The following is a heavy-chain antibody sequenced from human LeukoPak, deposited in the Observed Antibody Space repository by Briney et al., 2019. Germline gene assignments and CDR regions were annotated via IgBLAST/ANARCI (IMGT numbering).Heavy chain of an antibody. Sequence: GASVKVSCKASGYTFTSYDINWVRQATGQGLEWMGWMNPNSGNTGYAQRFQGRVTITRNTSISTAYMELSSLRSEDTAVYYCARGVHGGLPNSGDWFDPWGQGTLVTVSS. J-gene: IGHJ5*02. CDR1: GYTFTSYD. D-gene: IGHD5-12*01. V-gene: IGHV1-8*03. CDR2: MNPNSGNT. CDR3: ARGVHGGLPNSGDWFDP.